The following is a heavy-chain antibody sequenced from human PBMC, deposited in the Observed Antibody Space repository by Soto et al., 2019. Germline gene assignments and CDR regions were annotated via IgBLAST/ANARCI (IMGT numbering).Heavy chain of an antibody. J-gene: IGHJ6*02. Sequence: QVQLQESGPGLVKPSQTLSLTCTVSGGSISSGGYYWSWIRQHPGKGLEWIGYIYYSGSTYYNPSLQSRVTLSVDTSKNQFSLKLSSVTAAETAVYYCARAGYDSSGYYKPYYYYGMDVWGQGTTVTVSS. CDR1: GGSISSGGYY. CDR2: IYYSGST. D-gene: IGHD3-22*01. V-gene: IGHV4-31*03. CDR3: ARAGYDSSGYYKPYYYYGMDV.